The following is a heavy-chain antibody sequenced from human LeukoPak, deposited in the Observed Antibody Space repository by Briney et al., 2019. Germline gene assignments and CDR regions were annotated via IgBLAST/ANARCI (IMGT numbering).Heavy chain of an antibody. Sequence: PGGSLRLSCVASGFIFSDYYMAWMRQAPGKGLEWISYIGRIGTPIYYAGSVKGRFTISRDSAKNLVYLQMNSLRPEDTAVYYCARVQWYFDFWGRGTLLTVSS. J-gene: IGHJ2*01. V-gene: IGHV3-11*01. CDR1: GFIFSDYY. CDR2: IGRIGTPI. CDR3: ARVQWYFDF.